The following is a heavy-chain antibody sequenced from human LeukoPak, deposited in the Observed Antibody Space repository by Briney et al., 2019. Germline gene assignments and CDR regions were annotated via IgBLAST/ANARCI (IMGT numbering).Heavy chain of an antibody. J-gene: IGHJ4*02. Sequence: GESLKISCKGSGYSFTNNWISWVRQMPGKGLEWMGRIDPSDSYTKYSPSFQGHVTISTDKSISTAYLQWSSLKASDTAMYYCARQIYCSGGTCYDFWGQGTLVTVSS. CDR1: GYSFTNNW. D-gene: IGHD2-15*01. V-gene: IGHV5-10-1*01. CDR2: IDPSDSYT. CDR3: ARQIYCSGGTCYDF.